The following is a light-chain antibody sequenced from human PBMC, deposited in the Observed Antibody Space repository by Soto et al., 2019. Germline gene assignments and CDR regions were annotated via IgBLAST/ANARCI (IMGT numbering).Light chain of an antibody. V-gene: IGKV3-15*01. J-gene: IGKJ1*01. CDR1: QSISNN. CDR3: QQYNKWPWT. Sequence: MTQSPSSLSASVGDRVTNTCRASQSISNNLAWYQQKPGQAPRLLIYGASTRATGIPARFSGTGSGTEFTLTISSLQSEDFAVYYCQQYNKWPWTFGQGTKVDIK. CDR2: GAS.